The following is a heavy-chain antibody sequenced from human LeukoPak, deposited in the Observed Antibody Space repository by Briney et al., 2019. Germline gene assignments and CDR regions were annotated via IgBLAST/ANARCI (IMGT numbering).Heavy chain of an antibody. J-gene: IGHJ4*02. CDR3: ARRPTYYYGSGIRIYYFDY. CDR2: INHSGST. D-gene: IGHD3-10*01. Sequence: SETLSLTCAVYGGSFSGYYWSWIRQPPGKGLEWIGEINHSGSTNYNPSLKSRVTISVDTSKNQFSLKLSSVTAADTAVYYCARRPTYYYGSGIRIYYFDYWGQGTLVTVSS. V-gene: IGHV4-34*01. CDR1: GGSFSGYY.